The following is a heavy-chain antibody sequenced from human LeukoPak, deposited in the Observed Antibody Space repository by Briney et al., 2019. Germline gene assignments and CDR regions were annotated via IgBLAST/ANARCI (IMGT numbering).Heavy chain of an antibody. CDR2: IIPILGIA. CDR1: GGTFSSYA. J-gene: IGHJ5*02. D-gene: IGHD3-22*01. V-gene: IGHV1-69*04. CDR3: AKDLSIHYDSRGFDP. Sequence: ASVKVSCKASGGTFSSYAISWVRQAPGQGLEWMGRIIPILGIANYAQRFQGRVTITADKSTSIAYMELSSLRSEDTAVYYCAKDLSIHYDSRGFDPWGQGTLVTVSS.